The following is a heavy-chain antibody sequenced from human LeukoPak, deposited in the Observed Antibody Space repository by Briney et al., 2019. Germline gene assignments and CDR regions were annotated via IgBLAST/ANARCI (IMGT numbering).Heavy chain of an antibody. CDR1: GFTFSNYW. CDR3: AKSSGIVGASSFDY. Sequence: GESLRLSCAASGFTFSNYWMTWVRQAPGKGLEWVSAISGSGGSTYYADSVKGRFTISRDNSKNTLYLQMNSLRAEDTAVYYCAKSSGIVGASSFDYWGQGTLVTVSS. D-gene: IGHD1-26*01. J-gene: IGHJ4*02. CDR2: ISGSGGST. V-gene: IGHV3-23*01.